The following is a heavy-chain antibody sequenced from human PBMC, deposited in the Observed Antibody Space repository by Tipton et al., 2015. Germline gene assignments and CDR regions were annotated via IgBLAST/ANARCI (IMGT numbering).Heavy chain of an antibody. D-gene: IGHD3-10*01. J-gene: IGHJ4*02. CDR3: AARPGSGTYYLGTFDY. CDR2: IPGGGDST. Sequence: SLRLSCAASGFTFSDYAMTWVRQAPGKGLEWVSGIPGGGDSTYYVDSVKGRFTISRDNSKNTLSLQMNSLRADDTAVYYCAARPGSGTYYLGTFDYWGQGTLVTVSS. V-gene: IGHV3-23*01. CDR1: GFTFSDYA.